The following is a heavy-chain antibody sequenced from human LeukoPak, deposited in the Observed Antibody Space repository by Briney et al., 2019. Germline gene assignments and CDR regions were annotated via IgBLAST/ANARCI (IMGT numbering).Heavy chain of an antibody. CDR2: IIPIFGTA. V-gene: IGHV1-69*05. J-gene: IGHJ4*02. D-gene: IGHD3-16*01. Sequence: SVKVSCKASGGTFSRYAISWVRQAPGQGLEWMGRIIPIFGTANYAQKFQGRVTITTDESTSTAYMELSSLRSEDTAVYYCARDQRRYDYVWGSYFGFDYWGQGTLVTVSS. CDR3: ARDQRRYDYVWGSYFGFDY. CDR1: GGTFSRYA.